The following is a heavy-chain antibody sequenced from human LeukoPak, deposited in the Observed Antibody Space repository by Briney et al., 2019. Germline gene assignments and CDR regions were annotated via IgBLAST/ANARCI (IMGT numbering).Heavy chain of an antibody. CDR3: ARVVGATSIDY. J-gene: IGHJ4*02. Sequence: SETLSLTCSVSGSSISSDYYWGWVRQPPGKGLEWIGSIKHRGHSYYNPSLKSRVTISVDTSKNQFSLQLSSVTAADTAVYYCARVVGATSIDYWGQGILVTVSS. D-gene: IGHD2-15*01. CDR2: IKHRGHS. CDR1: GSSISSDYY. V-gene: IGHV4-38-2*02.